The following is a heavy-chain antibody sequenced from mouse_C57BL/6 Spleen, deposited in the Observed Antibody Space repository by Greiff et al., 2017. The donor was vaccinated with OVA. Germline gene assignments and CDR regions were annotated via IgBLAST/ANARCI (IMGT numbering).Heavy chain of an antibody. D-gene: IGHD2-5*01. CDR2: IDPTDSYT. V-gene: IGHV1-50*01. Sequence: QVQLKQPGAELVKPGASVKLSCKASGYTFTSYWMQWVKQRPGQGLEWIGEIDPTDSYTTYNQKFKGKATLTVDTSSSTAYMQLSSLTSEDSAVYYCARSSTIVTRFAYWGQGTLVTVSA. CDR3: ARSSTIVTRFAY. J-gene: IGHJ3*01. CDR1: GYTFTSYW.